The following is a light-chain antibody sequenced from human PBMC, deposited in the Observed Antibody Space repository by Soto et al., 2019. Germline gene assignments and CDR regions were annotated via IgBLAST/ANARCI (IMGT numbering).Light chain of an antibody. J-gene: IGLJ3*02. CDR3: ASWDDGLNGWV. Sequence: QSVLTQPPSASGTPGQRVTISCSGSRSNIGTNNVNWYQQLPGTAPKLLIYNNNQRPSGVPDRFSGSKSGTSASLAISGLQSEDEADYYCASWDDGLNGWVFGGGTKLTVL. V-gene: IGLV1-44*01. CDR1: RSNIGTNN. CDR2: NNN.